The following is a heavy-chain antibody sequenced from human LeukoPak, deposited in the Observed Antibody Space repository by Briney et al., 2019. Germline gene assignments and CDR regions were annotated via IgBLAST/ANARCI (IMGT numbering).Heavy chain of an antibody. CDR3: ARRVDTAMVYYFDY. J-gene: IGHJ4*02. CDR1: GYTFTSYD. D-gene: IGHD5-18*01. CDR2: MNPNSGNT. Sequence: ASVKVSCKASGYTFTSYDINWVRQATGQGLEWMGWMNPNSGNTGYAQKFQGRVTITRNTSISTAYMELSSLRSEDTAVYYCARRVDTAMVYYFDYWSQGTLVTVSS. V-gene: IGHV1-8*03.